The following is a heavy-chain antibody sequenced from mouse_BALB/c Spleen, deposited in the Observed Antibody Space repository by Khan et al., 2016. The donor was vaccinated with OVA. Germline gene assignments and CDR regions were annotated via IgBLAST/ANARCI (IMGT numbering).Heavy chain of an antibody. D-gene: IGHD2-12*01. CDR1: GFTFSSYT. CDR3: TRESYYCYDEDYYAMDY. CDR2: ISSGGSYT. V-gene: IGHV5-6-4*01. J-gene: IGHJ4*01. Sequence: EVELVESGGGLVKPGGSLKLSCAASGFTFSSYTMSWVRQTPEKRLEWVATISSGGSYTYYPDSVKGRFTISRDNAKNTLYLQMSSLKYEDTAMDYCTRESYYCYDEDYYAMDYWGQGTSVTVSS.